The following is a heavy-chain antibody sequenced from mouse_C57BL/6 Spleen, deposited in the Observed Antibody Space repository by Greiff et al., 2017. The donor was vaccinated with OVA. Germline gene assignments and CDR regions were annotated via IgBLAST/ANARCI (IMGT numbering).Heavy chain of an antibody. CDR1: GYTFTSYW. Sequence: VQLQQSGAELVRPGSSVKLSCKASGYTFTSYWMDWVKQRPGQGLEWIGNIYPSDSETHYNQKFKDKATLTVDKSSSTAYMQLSSLTSEDSAVYYCARSTAQARFAYWGQGTLVTVSA. J-gene: IGHJ3*01. CDR2: IYPSDSET. CDR3: ARSTAQARFAY. V-gene: IGHV1-61*01. D-gene: IGHD3-2*02.